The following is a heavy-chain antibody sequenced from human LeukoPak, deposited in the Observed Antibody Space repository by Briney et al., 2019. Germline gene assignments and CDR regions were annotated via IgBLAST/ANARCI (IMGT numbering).Heavy chain of an antibody. Sequence: PSETLSLTCAVYGGSFSGYYWSWIRQPPGKGLGWIGEINHSGSTNYNPSLRSRVTISVDTSKNQFSLKLSSVTAADTAVYYCARDPLISSGYYSITKPFVFDIWGQGTMVTVPS. CDR1: GGSFSGYY. V-gene: IGHV4-34*01. CDR3: ARDPLISSGYYSITKPFVFDI. D-gene: IGHD3-22*01. J-gene: IGHJ3*02. CDR2: INHSGST.